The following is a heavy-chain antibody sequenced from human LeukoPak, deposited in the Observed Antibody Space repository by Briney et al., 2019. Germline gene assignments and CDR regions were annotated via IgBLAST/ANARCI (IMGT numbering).Heavy chain of an antibody. Sequence: PSETLTLTCAVYGGSFSGYYWSWIRQPPGKGLKWIGEINHSGSTNYNPSLKSRVTISVDTSKNQFSLKLSSVTAADTAVYYCARGRDYGGNSGRLDYWGQGTLVTVSS. D-gene: IGHD4-23*01. CDR1: GGSFSGYY. V-gene: IGHV4-34*01. CDR2: INHSGST. CDR3: ARGRDYGGNSGRLDY. J-gene: IGHJ4*02.